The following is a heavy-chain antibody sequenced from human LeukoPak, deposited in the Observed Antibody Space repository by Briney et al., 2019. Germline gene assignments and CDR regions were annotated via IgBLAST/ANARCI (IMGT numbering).Heavy chain of an antibody. CDR1: GYSISSGYY. CDR3: ARFSEYSHSSVHYLDY. V-gene: IGHV4-38-2*02. Sequence: SETLSLTCTVSGYSISSGYYWGWIRQPPGKGLEWIGSIYYSGSTYYNPSLKSRVTISVDTSKNQFSLNLSSVTAADTAVYYCARFSEYSHSSVHYLDYWGQGTLVSVSS. J-gene: IGHJ4*02. D-gene: IGHD3-22*01. CDR2: IYYSGST.